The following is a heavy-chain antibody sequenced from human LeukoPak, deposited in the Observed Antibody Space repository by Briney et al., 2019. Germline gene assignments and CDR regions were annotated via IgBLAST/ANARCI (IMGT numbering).Heavy chain of an antibody. D-gene: IGHD3-16*02. J-gene: IGHJ5*02. CDR3: ARDLPYDYVWGSYRYTIASWFDP. CDR1: GYTFTGYY. Sequence: ASVKVSCKASGYTFTGYYMHWVRQAPGQGLEWMGRINPNSGGTNYAQKFQGRVTMTRDTSISIAYMELSRLRSDDTAVYYCARDLPYDYVWGSYRYTIASWFDPWGQGTLVTVSS. V-gene: IGHV1-2*06. CDR2: INPNSGGT.